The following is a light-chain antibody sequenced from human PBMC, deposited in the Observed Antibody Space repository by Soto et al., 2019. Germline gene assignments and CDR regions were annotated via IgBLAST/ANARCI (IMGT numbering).Light chain of an antibody. J-gene: IGKJ1*01. Sequence: DIQMTQSPSSLSASVGDRVTITCQAGLDISSYLNWYQQKPGKAPMLLIYGATNLQSGVPSRFSGSGSRTDFTLTISSLQPEDFATYFCQQSFSTRSWTFGQGTKVDIK. V-gene: IGKV1-39*01. CDR3: QQSFSTRSWT. CDR2: GAT. CDR1: LDISSY.